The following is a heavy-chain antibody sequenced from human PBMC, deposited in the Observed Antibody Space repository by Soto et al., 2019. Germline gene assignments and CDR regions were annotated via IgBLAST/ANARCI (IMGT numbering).Heavy chain of an antibody. CDR1: GFMFGNYW. Sequence: EVQLVESGGGLVQPGGSLRLSCAPSGFMFGNYWMSWVRQAPGKGLEWVANIKQDGSEKYYVDSVKGRFTISRDNAKNSLYLQMTSLRDDDTAVYYCARDSPFDASSGYLEYWGQGTLVTVSS. CDR2: IKQDGSEK. CDR3: ARDSPFDASSGYLEY. V-gene: IGHV3-7*01. D-gene: IGHD3-22*01. J-gene: IGHJ4*02.